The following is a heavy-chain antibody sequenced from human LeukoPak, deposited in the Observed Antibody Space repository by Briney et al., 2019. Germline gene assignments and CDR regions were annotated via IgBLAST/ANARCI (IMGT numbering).Heavy chain of an antibody. J-gene: IGHJ4*02. Sequence: GESLKISCKGSGYSFTNYWIGWVRQMPGKGLEWMGIIYPDDSDIRYRPSFQGQVTISADKSISTAYLQWSSLKASDTAMYYCARRGAERICSGGSCYYDSWGQGTLVTVSS. CDR2: IYPDDSDI. CDR3: ARRGAERICSGGSCYYDS. V-gene: IGHV5-51*01. D-gene: IGHD2-15*01. CDR1: GYSFTNYW.